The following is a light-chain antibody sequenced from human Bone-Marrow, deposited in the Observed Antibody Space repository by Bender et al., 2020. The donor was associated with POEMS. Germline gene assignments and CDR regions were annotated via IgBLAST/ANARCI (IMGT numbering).Light chain of an antibody. Sequence: SSELTQDPAVSVALGQTVRITCQGDSLRSFYASWYQQKPGQAPVLVIYAKNNRPSGIPDRFSASKSGTSASLAITGLQAEDEGDYYCQSYDNSLGGWVFGGGTKLTVL. CDR1: SLRSFY. V-gene: IGLV3-19*01. CDR2: AKN. CDR3: QSYDNSLGGWV. J-gene: IGLJ3*02.